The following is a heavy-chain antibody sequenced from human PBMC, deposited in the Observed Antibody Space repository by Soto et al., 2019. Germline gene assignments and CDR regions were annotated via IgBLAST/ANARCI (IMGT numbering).Heavy chain of an antibody. Sequence: SETLSLTCTVSGGSISSGGYYWSWIRQHPGKGLEWIGYIYYSGSTYYNPSLKSRVTISVDTSKNQFSLKLSSVTAADTAAYYCARTMIVVRAFDIWGQGTMVTVSS. V-gene: IGHV4-31*03. CDR3: ARTMIVVRAFDI. J-gene: IGHJ3*02. D-gene: IGHD3-22*01. CDR1: GGSISSGGYY. CDR2: IYYSGST.